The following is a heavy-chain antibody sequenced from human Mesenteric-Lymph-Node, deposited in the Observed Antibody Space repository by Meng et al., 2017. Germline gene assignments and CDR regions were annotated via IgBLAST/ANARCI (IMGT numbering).Heavy chain of an antibody. CDR1: GFTLSRSW. CDR3: TRGGDTSGLYASYS. Sequence: GGSLRLSCAASGFTLSRSWMSWVRQAPGKGLEWVANIKQDGSEKYYVDSVKGRFTISRDNAKDLLSLQMSSLRAEDTAVYYCTRGGDTSGLYASYSWGQGTLVTVSS. D-gene: IGHD6-19*01. V-gene: IGHV3-7*01. J-gene: IGHJ4*02. CDR2: IKQDGSEK.